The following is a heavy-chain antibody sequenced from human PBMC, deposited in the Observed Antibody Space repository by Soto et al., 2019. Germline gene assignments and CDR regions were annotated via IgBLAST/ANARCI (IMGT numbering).Heavy chain of an antibody. Sequence: QITLKESGPTLVKPTQTLTLTCTFSGFSLSTSGVGVGWIRQPPGKALEWLALIYWNDDKRYSPSLKSRLTITKDTSKSQVVLTMTNMDPVDTATYYCAHISGTVTTGTFDCWGQGTLVTVSS. V-gene: IGHV2-5*01. D-gene: IGHD4-17*01. J-gene: IGHJ4*02. CDR3: AHISGTVTTGTFDC. CDR1: GFSLSTSGVG. CDR2: IYWNDDK.